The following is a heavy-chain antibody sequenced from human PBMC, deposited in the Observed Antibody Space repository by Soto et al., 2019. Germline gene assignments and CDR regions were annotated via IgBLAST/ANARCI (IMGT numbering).Heavy chain of an antibody. CDR2: IDTSGNT. CDR1: GGSISAFY. CDR3: ARGGTMTNRWFDP. D-gene: IGHD3-22*01. J-gene: IGHJ5*02. Sequence: SETLSLTCTVSGGSISAFYWSWIRQPAGKGLEWIGRIDTSGNTNYNPSLKSRVTMSIDTSKKQFSLKLTSVTAADTAVFYCARGGTMTNRWFDPWGQGTLVTVSS. V-gene: IGHV4-4*07.